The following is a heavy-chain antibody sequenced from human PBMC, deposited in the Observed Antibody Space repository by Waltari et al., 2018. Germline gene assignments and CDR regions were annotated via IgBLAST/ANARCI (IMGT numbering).Heavy chain of an antibody. Sequence: QVQWVESGGGVVQPGGSLGLACTASGVTFSADGMHWVRQATGKGLEWVAFIRYDGSNKYYSDSVKGRFTISRDNSKNTLFLQMTSLRVEDTSVYYCATKDGIGDYYYMDVWGKGATVTISS. CDR1: GVTFSADG. CDR3: ATKDGIGDYYYMDV. V-gene: IGHV3-30*02. D-gene: IGHD1-1*01. CDR2: IRYDGSNK. J-gene: IGHJ6*03.